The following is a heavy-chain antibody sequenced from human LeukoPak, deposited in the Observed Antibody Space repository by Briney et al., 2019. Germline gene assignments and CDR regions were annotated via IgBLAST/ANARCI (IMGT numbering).Heavy chain of an antibody. J-gene: IGHJ6*03. CDR3: ARGPRVGAAGFVYYHYIDV. CDR2: IDYSGGSS. Sequence: GGSLRLSCTVSGFTLSSYEMSWIRQAPGKGLEWVSSIDYSGGSSYYADSVKGRFTISRDNSKNTQHLQMNSLRAEDTAVYYCARGPRVGAAGFVYYHYIDVWGKGTTVTVSS. D-gene: IGHD1-26*01. V-gene: IGHV3-23*01. CDR1: GFTLSSYE.